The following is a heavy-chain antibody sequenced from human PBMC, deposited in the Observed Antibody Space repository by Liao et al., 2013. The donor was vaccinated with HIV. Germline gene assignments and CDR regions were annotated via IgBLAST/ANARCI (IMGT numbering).Heavy chain of an antibody. V-gene: IGHV4-59*01. J-gene: IGHJ4*02. CDR2: IHYRGST. CDR1: GGSISPYY. CDR3: ARESVNFDY. D-gene: IGHD2/OR15-2a*01. Sequence: QVQLQESGPGLVKPSETLSLTCTVSGGSISPYYWSWIRQPPGKTLEWIGFIHYRGSTNYNPSFHSRVTISVDTSKNQFSLRLTSLTAADTAVYYCARESVNFDYWGQGTLVTVSS.